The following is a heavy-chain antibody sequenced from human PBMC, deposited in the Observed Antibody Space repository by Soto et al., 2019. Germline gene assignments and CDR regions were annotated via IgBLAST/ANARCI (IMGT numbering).Heavy chain of an antibody. CDR2: IYYSGST. Sequence: PSETLSLTCTVSGGSISSGDYYWSWIRQPPGKGLEWIGYIYYSGSTYYNPSLKSRVTISVDTSKNQFSLKLSSGTAADTAVYYCARWLGYGPHFDYWGQGTLVTVSS. CDR3: ARWLGYGPHFDY. J-gene: IGHJ4*02. V-gene: IGHV4-30-4*01. D-gene: IGHD5-12*01. CDR1: GGSISSGDYY.